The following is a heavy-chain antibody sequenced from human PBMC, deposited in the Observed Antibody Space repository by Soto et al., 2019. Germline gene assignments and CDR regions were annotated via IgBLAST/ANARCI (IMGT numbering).Heavy chain of an antibody. D-gene: IGHD6-13*01. V-gene: IGHV3-48*02. J-gene: IGHJ5*01. Sequence: EVQLVESGGGLVQPGGSLTLSCVVSGFNFGIYSMNWVRQAPGKGLDWISYMSSSLTTIYYADSVKGRFTISRDNAKNSLYLHMNNLRDDDTAVYYCARGVQEQHLFLDWFDSWGQGTLVTVSS. CDR1: GFNFGIYS. CDR3: ARGVQEQHLFLDWFDS. CDR2: MSSSLTTI.